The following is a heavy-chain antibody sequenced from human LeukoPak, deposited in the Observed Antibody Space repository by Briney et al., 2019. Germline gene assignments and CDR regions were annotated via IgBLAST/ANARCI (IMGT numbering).Heavy chain of an antibody. D-gene: IGHD5-12*01. V-gene: IGHV4-39*01. J-gene: IGHJ4*02. CDR2: VYYSGST. Sequence: KPSETLSLTCIVSGGSISSSSYYWGWIRQPPGKGLEWIGSVYYSGSTYYNPSLKSQDTISVDTSKNQLSLELTSVTAADTAVYYCARHCGYNSASYYFDDWGQGSLVSVSS. CDR3: ARHCGYNSASYYFDD. CDR1: GGSISSSSYY.